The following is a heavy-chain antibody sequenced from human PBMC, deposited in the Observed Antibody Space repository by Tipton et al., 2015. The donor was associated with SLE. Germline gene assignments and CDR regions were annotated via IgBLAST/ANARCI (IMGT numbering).Heavy chain of an antibody. D-gene: IGHD6-6*01. CDR3: ARGGGIAARHYYYYYMDV. Sequence: TLSLTCTVSGGSISSYYWSWIRQPPGKGLEWIGYIYYSGSTNYNPSLKSRVTISVDTSKNQFSLKLSSVTAADPAVYYCARGGGIAARHYYYYYMDVWGKGTTVTISS. V-gene: IGHV4-59*01. CDR2: IYYSGST. CDR1: GGSISSYY. J-gene: IGHJ6*03.